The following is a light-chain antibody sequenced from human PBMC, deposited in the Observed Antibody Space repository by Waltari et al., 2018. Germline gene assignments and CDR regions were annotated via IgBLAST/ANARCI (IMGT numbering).Light chain of an antibody. J-gene: IGKJ4*01. V-gene: IGKV1-8*01. CDR1: QGISSY. CDR2: AAS. Sequence: AIRMTQSPSSLSASTGDRVTITCRASQGISSYLAWYQQKPGKAPKLLISAASTFQSGVPSRFSDSGSGTDFTLTISCLQSEDFATYYCQQYYSYPWLTFGGGTKVEIK. CDR3: QQYYSYPWLT.